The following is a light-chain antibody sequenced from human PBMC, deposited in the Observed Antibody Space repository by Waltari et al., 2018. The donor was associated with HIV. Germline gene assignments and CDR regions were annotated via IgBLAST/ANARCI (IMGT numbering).Light chain of an antibody. CDR2: KND. CDR1: SSNLGSNI. V-gene: IGLV1-44*01. Sequence: QSVLTQPPSASGTPGQWVTISCSGSSSNLGSNIVQRYQQFPGTAPNVLIYKNDQRPSGVPDRFSGSKSGTSASLAISGLQSEDEADYYCAAWDDSLNGPNWVFGGGTKLTVL. CDR3: AAWDDSLNGPNWV. J-gene: IGLJ3*02.